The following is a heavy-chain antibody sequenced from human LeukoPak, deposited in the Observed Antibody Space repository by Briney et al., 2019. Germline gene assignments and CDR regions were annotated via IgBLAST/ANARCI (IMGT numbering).Heavy chain of an antibody. J-gene: IGHJ6*04. CDR3: ARDRPLGCSSTSCYLDV. CDR1: GFNFRAYW. Sequence: GGSLRLSCTTSGFNFRAYWMGWVRQAPGKGLEWVANIHQHGSKENYLDSVKGRFTISGDNAKSSIYLQMNSQRAEDTAIYYCARDRPLGCSSTSCYLDVWGKGTTVTVSS. CDR2: IHQHGSKE. V-gene: IGHV3-7*03. D-gene: IGHD2-2*01.